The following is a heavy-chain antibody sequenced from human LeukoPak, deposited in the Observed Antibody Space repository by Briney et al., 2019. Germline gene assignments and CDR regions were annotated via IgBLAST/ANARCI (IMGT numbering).Heavy chain of an antibody. CDR3: ARQEARGYSYEGLDY. CDR2: ISSSSSTI. Sequence: GGSLRLSCAASGFTFSSYSMNWVRQAPGKGLEWVSYISSSSSTIYYADSVKGRFTISRDNAKNSLYLQMNSLRPDDTAIYFCARQEARGYSYEGLDYWGQGNLVTVSS. V-gene: IGHV3-48*01. J-gene: IGHJ4*02. CDR1: GFTFSSYS. D-gene: IGHD3-22*01.